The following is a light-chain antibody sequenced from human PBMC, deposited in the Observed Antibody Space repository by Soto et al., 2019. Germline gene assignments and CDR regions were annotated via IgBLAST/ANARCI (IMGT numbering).Light chain of an antibody. CDR3: TSYAAGINVV. J-gene: IGLJ2*01. CDR1: SSDVGYYNY. CDR2: EVD. Sequence: QSALTQPPSASGSPGQSVTISCTGTSSDVGYYNYVSWYQQHPGKAPKLIIYEVDKRPSGVPDRFSGSKSGNTASLTVSGLQAEDEAEYYCTSYAAGINVVSGGGTKLTVL. V-gene: IGLV2-8*01.